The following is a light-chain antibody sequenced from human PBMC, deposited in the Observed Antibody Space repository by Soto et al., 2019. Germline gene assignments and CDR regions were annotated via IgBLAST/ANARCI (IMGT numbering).Light chain of an antibody. J-gene: IGKJ1*01. Sequence: EIVLTQSPGTLSLSPGERATLSCRASQSVWNSYLAWYQQKPGQAPRLLIYDASSRATGIPDKFSGSGSGTDFTLTISRLEPEDFAVYYCHHYGSSPQTFGQGTKVEIK. CDR1: QSVWNSY. V-gene: IGKV3-20*01. CDR2: DAS. CDR3: HHYGSSPQT.